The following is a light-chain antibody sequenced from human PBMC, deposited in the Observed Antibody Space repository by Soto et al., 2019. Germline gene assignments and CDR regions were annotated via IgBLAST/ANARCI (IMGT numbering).Light chain of an antibody. CDR3: QHYSAFSVT. CDR1: QNIGDL. J-gene: IGKJ1*01. CDR2: KAS. V-gene: IGKV1-5*03. Sequence: DIQMTQSPSTLSASVGDRVAITCRASQNIGDLLAWYQLKPGEAPKLLIYKASYLETGVPSRFSGSGSGTEFTFTITSMQTRALATYYCQHYSAFSVTFGQGTKVDI.